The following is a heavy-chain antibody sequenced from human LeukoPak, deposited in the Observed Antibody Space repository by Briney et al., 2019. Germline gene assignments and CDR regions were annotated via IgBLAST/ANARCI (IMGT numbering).Heavy chain of an antibody. J-gene: IGHJ4*02. V-gene: IGHV3-74*01. CDR3: AREILEPGKTHEY. CDR2: INNDGTAT. CDR1: GFTFSNAW. Sequence: GGSLRLSCAASGFTFSNAWMSWVRQAPGKGLVWVSRINNDGTATFFADSVKGRFTISRDNAKNTLYLQMDSLRAEDTAMYYCAREILEPGKTHEYWGQGTLVTVSS. D-gene: IGHD1-1*01.